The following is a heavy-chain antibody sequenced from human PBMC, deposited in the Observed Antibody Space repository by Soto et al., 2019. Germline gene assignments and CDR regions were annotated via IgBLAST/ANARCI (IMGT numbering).Heavy chain of an antibody. J-gene: IGHJ1*01. V-gene: IGHV3-74*01. CDR1: GFTFSRYR. CDR3: AKIGDGEGGR. Sequence: GGSLRLSCAASGFTFSRYRMHWVRQAPGKGLEWVSRIYGDGRSTTYADSVKGRFTISRDNAKNTLYLQMNNLRAEDTAVYYCAKIGDGEGGRWGQGTLVTVSS. D-gene: IGHD4-17*01. CDR2: IYGDGRST.